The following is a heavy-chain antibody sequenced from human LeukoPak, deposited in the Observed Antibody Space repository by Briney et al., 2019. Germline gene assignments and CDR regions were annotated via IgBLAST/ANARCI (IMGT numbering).Heavy chain of an antibody. CDR2: ISGSGGST. CDR1: GFTFSSYA. CDR3: AKYVGFGELSHFDY. V-gene: IGHV3-23*01. D-gene: IGHD3-10*01. Sequence: GGSLRLSCAASGFTFSSYAMSWVRQAPGKGLEWVSAISGSGGSTYYADSVKGRFTISRDNSKNTLYLQMNSLRAEDAAVYYCAKYVGFGELSHFDYWGQGTLVTVSS. J-gene: IGHJ4*02.